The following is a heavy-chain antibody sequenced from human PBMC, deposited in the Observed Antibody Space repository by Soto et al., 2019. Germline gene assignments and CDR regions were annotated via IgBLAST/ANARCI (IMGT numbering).Heavy chain of an antibody. J-gene: IGHJ6*02. D-gene: IGHD1-1*01. CDR2: ISAYNGNT. V-gene: IGHV1-18*01. Sequence: ASVKVSCKASGYTFSNDGINWVRQAPGQGLEWMGWISAYNGNTEYAQNFQGRVTMTTDTSTSTAYMELRSLRSDDTAVYSCARGGPNSADYYYGMDVWGRGTTVTVSS. CDR1: GYTFSNDG. CDR3: ARGGPNSADYYYGMDV.